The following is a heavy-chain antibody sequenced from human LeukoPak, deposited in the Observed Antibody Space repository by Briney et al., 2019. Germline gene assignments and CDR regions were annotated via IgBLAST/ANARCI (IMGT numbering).Heavy chain of an antibody. CDR3: ARGPYGSYCSGGSCYVYNWFDP. CDR1: GGTFSSYA. CDR2: IIPIFGTA. Sequence: ASVTVSCKASGGTFSSYAISWVRQAPGQGLEWMGGIIPIFGTANYAQKFQGRVTITADESTSTAYMELSSLRSEDTAVYYCARGPYGSYCSGGSCYVYNWFDPWGQGTLVTVSS. V-gene: IGHV1-69*13. D-gene: IGHD2-15*01. J-gene: IGHJ5*02.